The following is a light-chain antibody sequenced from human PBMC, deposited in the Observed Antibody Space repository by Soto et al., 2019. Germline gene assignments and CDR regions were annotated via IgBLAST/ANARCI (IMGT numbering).Light chain of an antibody. CDR2: GAS. CDR3: QQYDDWLRLT. CDR1: QSVNIY. Sequence: EIVMTQSPATLSVSPGERATLSCRASQSVNIYLAWYQQKPGQAPRLLIFGASSRATGIPARFSGSGSGTEVNLTISSLQPEDFAVYFCQQYDDWLRLTFGGGTKVEIK. J-gene: IGKJ4*01. V-gene: IGKV3D-15*01.